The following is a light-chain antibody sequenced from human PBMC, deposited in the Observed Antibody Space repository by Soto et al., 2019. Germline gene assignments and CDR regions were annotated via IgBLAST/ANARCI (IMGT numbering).Light chain of an antibody. CDR1: QSVTSSY. J-gene: IGKJ2*01. CDR3: QHYGPSPGYT. V-gene: IGKV3-20*01. Sequence: EIVLTQSPGTLSLSPGERATLSCRASQSVTSSYFAWYQHKPGQAPRLLIYAASDRATGIPDRFIGSGSVTNFTLTITRLEPEDFAVYYCQHYGPSPGYTFGQGIKLEI. CDR2: AAS.